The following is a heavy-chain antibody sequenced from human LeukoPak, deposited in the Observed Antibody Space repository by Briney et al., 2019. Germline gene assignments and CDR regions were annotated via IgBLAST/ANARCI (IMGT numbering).Heavy chain of an antibody. CDR1: GFTFSSYW. V-gene: IGHV3-7*03. Sequence: GGSLRLSCAASGFTFSSYWMSWVRQAPGKGLEWVANIKQDGSEKYYVDSVKGRFTISRDNSKNTLYLQMNSLRAEDTAVYYCAKDADHLKVNWFDPWGQGTLVTVSS. CDR2: IKQDGSEK. J-gene: IGHJ5*02. CDR3: AKDADHLKVNWFDP.